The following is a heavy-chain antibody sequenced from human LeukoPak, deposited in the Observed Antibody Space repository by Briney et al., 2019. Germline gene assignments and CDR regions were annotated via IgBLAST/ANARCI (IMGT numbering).Heavy chain of an antibody. CDR2: INHSGST. CDR3: ARGQGGSGWYRVNWFDP. V-gene: IGHV4-34*01. Sequence: HSETLSLTCAVYGGSFSGYYWSWIRQPPGKGLEWIGEINHSGSTNYNPSLKSRVTISVDTSKNQFSLKLSSVTAADTAVYHCARGQGGSGWYRVNWFDPWGQGTLVTVSS. CDR1: GGSFSGYY. D-gene: IGHD6-19*01. J-gene: IGHJ5*02.